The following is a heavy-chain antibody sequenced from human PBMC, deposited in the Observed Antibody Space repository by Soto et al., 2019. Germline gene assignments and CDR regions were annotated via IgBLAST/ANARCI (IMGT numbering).Heavy chain of an antibody. Sequence: SETLSLTCTVSGYSISSGYHWAWIRQPPGKGLEWLGSVHYSGNTYYNPSLKSRLTISVDKSKNQFSLNLSSVTAADTAVYYCVRQDRVVAEGRWFDPWGQGTLVTVSS. CDR2: VHYSGNT. CDR1: GYSISSGYH. D-gene: IGHD2-15*01. J-gene: IGHJ5*02. V-gene: IGHV4-38-2*02. CDR3: VRQDRVVAEGRWFDP.